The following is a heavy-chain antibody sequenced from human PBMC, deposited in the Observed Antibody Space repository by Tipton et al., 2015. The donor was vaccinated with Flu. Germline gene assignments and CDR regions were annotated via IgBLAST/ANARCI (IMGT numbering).Heavy chain of an antibody. CDR3: ARSADIGVYRYGMDV. D-gene: IGHD5-12*01. CDR1: GGSISNYY. V-gene: IGHV4-59*01. Sequence: LRLSCTVSGGSISNYYWSWVRQPPGKGLEYIGYVSFRGDTNYNPSLKTRVTTSVDTSKNQFFLKLTSVTAADTAVYYCARSADIGVYRYGMDVWGQGTTVTVSS. CDR2: VSFRGDT. J-gene: IGHJ6*02.